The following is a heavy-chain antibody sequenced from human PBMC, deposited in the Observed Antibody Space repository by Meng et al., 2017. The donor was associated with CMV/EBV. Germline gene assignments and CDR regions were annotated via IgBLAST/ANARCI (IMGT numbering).Heavy chain of an antibody. D-gene: IGHD2-21*01. J-gene: IGHJ6*02. CDR2: IWYDGSNK. V-gene: IGHV3-33*06. CDR1: GFTFSSYG. CDR3: AKVSSGGCGGDCYSYYYYGMDV. Sequence: GESLKISCAASGFTFSSYGMHWVRQAPGKGLEWVAVIWYDGSNKCYADSVKGRFTISRDNSKNTLYLQMNSLRAEDTAVYYCAKVSSGGCGGDCYSYYYYGMDVWGQGTTVTVSS.